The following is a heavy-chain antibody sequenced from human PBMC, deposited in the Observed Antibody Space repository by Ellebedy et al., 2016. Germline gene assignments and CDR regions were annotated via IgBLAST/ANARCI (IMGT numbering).Heavy chain of an antibody. J-gene: IGHJ4*02. CDR3: ASVGTSLYYFDY. Sequence: SETLSLXXTVSGGSISSYYWSWIRQPPGKGLEWIGYIYYSGSTNYNPSLKSRVTISVDTSKNQFSLKLSSVTAADTAVYYCASVGTSLYYFDYWGQGTLVTVSS. CDR2: IYYSGST. CDR1: GGSISSYY. D-gene: IGHD2-15*01. V-gene: IGHV4-59*12.